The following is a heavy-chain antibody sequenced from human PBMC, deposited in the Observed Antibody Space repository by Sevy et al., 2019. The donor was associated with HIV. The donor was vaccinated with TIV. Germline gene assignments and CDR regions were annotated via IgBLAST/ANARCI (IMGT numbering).Heavy chain of an antibody. Sequence: GESLKISCKGSGYIFTSYWIGWVHQMPGKGLEWMGIIYPGDSDTRYSPSFQGQVTISADKSISTAYLQWSSLKASDTAMYYCARLVGNYYYGMDVWGQGTTVTVSS. CDR1: GYIFTSYW. J-gene: IGHJ6*02. V-gene: IGHV5-51*07. CDR2: IYPGDSDT. CDR3: ARLVGNYYYGMDV. D-gene: IGHD1-26*01.